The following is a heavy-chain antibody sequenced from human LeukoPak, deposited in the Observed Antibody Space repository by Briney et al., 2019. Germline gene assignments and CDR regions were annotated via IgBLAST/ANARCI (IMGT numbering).Heavy chain of an antibody. CDR3: ARETGGYVGDDYFDY. CDR1: GYSISSGYN. CDR2: IHHSGTT. V-gene: IGHV4-38-2*02. Sequence: SETLSLTCAVSGYSISSGYNWAWIRQSAGKGLEWIGNIHHSGTTYFNPSLKSRVTISVDTSKNQFSLKLSSVTAADTAVYYCARETGGYVGDDYFDYWGQGTLVTVSS. J-gene: IGHJ4*02. D-gene: IGHD5-12*01.